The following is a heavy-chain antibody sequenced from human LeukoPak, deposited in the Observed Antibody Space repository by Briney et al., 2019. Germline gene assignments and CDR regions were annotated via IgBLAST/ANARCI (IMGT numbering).Heavy chain of an antibody. V-gene: IGHV3-11*05. CDR3: ARVLRGYGDYGGL. CDR2: TDGPGSDT. CDR1: GFTFGDYY. J-gene: IGHJ4*02. Sequence: KTGGSLRLSCAASGFTFGDYYMSWIRQTPGKGLEWVSYTDGPGSDTVYTDSVRGRFTISRDNAKNSLYLQMNSLRAEDTAVYYCARVLRGYGDYGGLWGQGTLVTVSS. D-gene: IGHD5-12*01.